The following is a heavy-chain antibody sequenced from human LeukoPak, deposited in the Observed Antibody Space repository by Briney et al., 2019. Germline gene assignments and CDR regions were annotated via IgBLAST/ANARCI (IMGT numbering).Heavy chain of an antibody. D-gene: IGHD5-18*01. CDR2: IYYSGST. V-gene: IGHV4-59*01. J-gene: IGHJ5*02. CDR1: GDSISSYY. Sequence: SETLSLTCTVSGDSISSYYWSWIPQPPGKGLEWIGYIYYSGSTNYNPSLKSRVTISVDTSKNQFSLKLSSVTAADTAVYYCARLGYSYGYPAGDWFDPWGQGTLVTVSS. CDR3: ARLGYSYGYPAGDWFDP.